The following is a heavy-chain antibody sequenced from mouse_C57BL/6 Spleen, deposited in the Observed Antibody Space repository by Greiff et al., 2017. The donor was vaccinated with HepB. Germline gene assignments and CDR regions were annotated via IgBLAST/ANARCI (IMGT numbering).Heavy chain of an antibody. J-gene: IGHJ4*01. D-gene: IGHD1-1*01. Sequence: EVHLVESGGGLVKPGGSLKLSCAASGFTFSSYAMSWVRQTPEKRLEWVATISDGGSYTYYPDNVKGRFTISRDNAKNNLYLQMSHLKSEDTAMYYCARRSPFITTAYAMDYWGQGTSVTVSS. CDR1: GFTFSSYA. CDR3: ARRSPFITTAYAMDY. V-gene: IGHV5-4*01. CDR2: ISDGGSYT.